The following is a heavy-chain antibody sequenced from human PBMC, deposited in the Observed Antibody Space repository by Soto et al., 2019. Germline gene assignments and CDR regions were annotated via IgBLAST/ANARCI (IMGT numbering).Heavy chain of an antibody. D-gene: IGHD2-2*03. CDR2: IYSGGST. V-gene: IGHV3-66*01. CDR3: ARDSSSGYYYFDY. Sequence: GGSLRLSCAASGFTVSSNYMSWVRQAPGKGLEWVSVIYSGGSTYYADSVKGRFTISRDNSKNTLYLQMNSLRAEDTAVYYCARDSSSGYYYFDYWGQGTLVTVSS. CDR1: GFTVSSNY. J-gene: IGHJ4*02.